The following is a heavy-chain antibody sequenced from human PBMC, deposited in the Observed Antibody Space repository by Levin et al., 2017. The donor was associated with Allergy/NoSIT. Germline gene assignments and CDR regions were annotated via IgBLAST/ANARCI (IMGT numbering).Heavy chain of an antibody. Sequence: SETLSLTCAVYGGSFSGYYWTWIRQTPGKGLEWLGEVDHSGTTNYNASLKSRVTLSVDTSKNQFSLKVTSVTAADTANYYCARSLSVPTAGNGYDYFWGTSRYASTPSYLDSWSRGTLVTVSS. CDR3: ARSLSVPTAGNGYDYFWGTSRYASTPSYLDS. V-gene: IGHV4-34*01. J-gene: IGHJ4*02. CDR2: VDHSGTT. D-gene: IGHD3-16*02. CDR1: GGSFSGYY.